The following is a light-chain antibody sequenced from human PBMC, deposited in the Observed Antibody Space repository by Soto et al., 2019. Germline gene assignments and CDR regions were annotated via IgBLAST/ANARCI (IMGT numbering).Light chain of an antibody. CDR2: DVS. CDR3: ASFTSSSTYG. Sequence: QSALAQPASVSGSPGQSITISCTGTSSDVGRYNYVSWYQQHPGKAPKLTLYDVSSRPSGVSSRVSGSKSGNTASLTISGLQAEDEADYYCASFTSSSTYGFGTGTQVTVL. J-gene: IGLJ1*01. V-gene: IGLV2-14*03. CDR1: SSDVGRYNY.